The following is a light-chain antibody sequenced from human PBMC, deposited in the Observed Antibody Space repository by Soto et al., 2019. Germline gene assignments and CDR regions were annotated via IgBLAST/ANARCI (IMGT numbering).Light chain of an antibody. CDR3: QAWVSSTVV. Sequence: SYELTQPPSVSVSPGQTASITCSGHKLGDKYACWYQQKPGQSPVLVIYQDRKRPSGIPERFSGSNPGNTATLTISGTQAIEEADYYCQAWVSSTVVFGGGSKVTVL. CDR2: QDR. CDR1: KLGDKY. V-gene: IGLV3-1*01. J-gene: IGLJ2*01.